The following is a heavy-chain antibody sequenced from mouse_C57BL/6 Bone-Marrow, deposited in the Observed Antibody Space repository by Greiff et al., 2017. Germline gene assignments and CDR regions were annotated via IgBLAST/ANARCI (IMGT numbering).Heavy chain of an antibody. CDR3: ASGVYDY. D-gene: IGHD2-3*01. J-gene: IGHJ4*01. CDR2: ISYDGSN. Sequence: EVKLMESGPGLVKPSQSLSLTCSVTGYSITSGYYWNWIRQFPGNKLEWMGYISYDGSNNYNPSLKNRISITRDTSKNQFFLKLNSVTTEDTATYYCASGVYDYWGQGTSVTVSA. V-gene: IGHV3-6*01. CDR1: GYSITSGYY.